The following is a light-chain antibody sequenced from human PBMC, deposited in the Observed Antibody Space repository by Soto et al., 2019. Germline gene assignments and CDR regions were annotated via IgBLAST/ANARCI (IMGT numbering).Light chain of an antibody. J-gene: IGKJ1*01. CDR2: GAS. CDR1: QSVSRNS. Sequence: IVLTQSPGTLALSPGGRATRSCRASQSVSRNSLAWYQQRPGQSPRLLIYGASSRATGIPDRFSGSGSGTDFSLTITRLESDAFAVYVCQQYGTSPRTVGPGTKVDIK. CDR3: QQYGTSPRT. V-gene: IGKV3-20*01.